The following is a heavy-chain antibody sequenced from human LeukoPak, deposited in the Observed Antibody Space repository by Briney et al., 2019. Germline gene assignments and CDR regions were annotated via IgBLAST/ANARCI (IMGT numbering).Heavy chain of an antibody. V-gene: IGHV3-23*01. CDR1: GFTFSSYA. D-gene: IGHD3-3*01. J-gene: IGHJ4*02. Sequence: GVSLRLSCAASGFTFSSYAMNWVRQAPGKGLEWVSGISSGGGNTYYADSVKGRFTISRDNSKNTLYLQMNSLRAEDTAVYYCAKALEWLSGGSDYWGQGTLVTVSS. CDR2: ISSGGGNT. CDR3: AKALEWLSGGSDY.